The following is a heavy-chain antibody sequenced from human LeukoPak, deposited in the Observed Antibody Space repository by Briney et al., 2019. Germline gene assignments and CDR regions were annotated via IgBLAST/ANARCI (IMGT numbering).Heavy chain of an antibody. CDR1: GYTFTGYY. CDR3: ARVGYSGYALQEYYFDY. CDR2: INPNSGGT. J-gene: IGHJ4*02. Sequence: ASAKVSCKASGYTFTGYYMHWVRQAPGQGLEWMGWINPNSGGTNYAQKFQGRVTMTRDTSISTAYMELSRLRSDDTAVYYCARVGYSGYALQEYYFDYWGQGTLVTVSS. V-gene: IGHV1-2*02. D-gene: IGHD5-12*01.